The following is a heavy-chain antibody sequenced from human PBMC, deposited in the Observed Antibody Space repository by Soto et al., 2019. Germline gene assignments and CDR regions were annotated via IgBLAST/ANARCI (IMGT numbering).Heavy chain of an antibody. CDR1: GYTFTSYY. D-gene: IGHD4-17*01. Sequence: DASVTVSCKASGYTFTSYYMHWVRQAPGQGLEWMGIINPSGGSTSYAQKFQGRVTMTRDTSTSTVYMELSRLRSEDTAVYYCACMDYCDYGDAFDIWCQGTMVTVS. CDR2: INPSGGST. CDR3: ACMDYCDYGDAFDI. V-gene: IGHV1-46*01. J-gene: IGHJ3*02.